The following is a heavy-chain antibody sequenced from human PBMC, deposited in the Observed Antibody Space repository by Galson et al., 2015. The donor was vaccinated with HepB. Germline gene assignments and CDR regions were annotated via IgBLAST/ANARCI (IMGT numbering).Heavy chain of an antibody. CDR3: AKETGSSGYYYGVGLDY. CDR2: ISYDGSNK. Sequence: SLRLSCAASGFTFSSYGMHWVRQAPGKGLEWVAVISYDGSNKYYADSVKGRFTISRDNSKNTLYLQMNSLRAEDTAVYYCAKETGSSGYYYGVGLDYWGQGTLVTVSS. V-gene: IGHV3-30*18. CDR1: GFTFSSYG. D-gene: IGHD3-22*01. J-gene: IGHJ4*02.